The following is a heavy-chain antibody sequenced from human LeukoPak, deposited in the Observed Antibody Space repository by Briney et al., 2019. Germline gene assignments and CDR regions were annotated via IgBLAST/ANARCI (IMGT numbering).Heavy chain of an antibody. D-gene: IGHD3-10*01. CDR2: INHSGST. CDR1: GGSFSGYY. J-gene: IGHJ4*02. V-gene: IGHV4-34*01. CDR3: ARGPNYGSGSYVDY. Sequence: SETLSLTCAVYGGSFSGYYWSWIRQPPGKGLEWTGEINHSGSTNYNPSLKSRVTISVDTSKNQFSLKLSSVTAADTAVYYCARGPNYGSGSYVDYWGQGTLVTVSS.